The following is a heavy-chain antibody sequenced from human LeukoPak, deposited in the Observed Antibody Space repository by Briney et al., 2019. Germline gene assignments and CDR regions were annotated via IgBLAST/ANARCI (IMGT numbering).Heavy chain of an antibody. CDR1: GYTFTGYY. Sequence: GASVKVSCKASGYTFTGYYMHWVRQAPGQGLEWMGRINPNSGNTNYAQKLQGRVTMTTDTSTSTAYMELRSLRSDDTAVYYCARGKRYFDYWGQGTLVTVSS. J-gene: IGHJ4*02. CDR2: INPNSGNT. V-gene: IGHV1-2*06. CDR3: ARGKRYFDY.